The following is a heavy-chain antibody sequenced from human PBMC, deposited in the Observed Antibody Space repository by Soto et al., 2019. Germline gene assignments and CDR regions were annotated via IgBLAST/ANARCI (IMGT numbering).Heavy chain of an antibody. CDR3: ARDGNAPDI. Sequence: GESLKISCVASGFTFTPYTMSWVRQAPGKGLEWISYISTSDSNYADSVRGRFIISRDNAKDSLYLQMNSLRPEDTAVYYCARDGNAPDIWDQATMVT. V-gene: IGHV3-48*01. J-gene: IGHJ3*02. D-gene: IGHD1-1*01. CDR1: GFTFTPYT. CDR2: ISTSDS.